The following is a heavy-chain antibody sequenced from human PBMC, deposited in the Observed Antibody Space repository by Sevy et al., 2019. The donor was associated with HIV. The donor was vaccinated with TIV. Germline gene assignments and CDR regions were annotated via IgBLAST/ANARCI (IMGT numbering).Heavy chain of an antibody. CDR2: IKEDGSEQ. CDR1: GFTFSNYW. V-gene: IGHV3-7*03. CDR3: ARDLEDPIRFWYYYYMDV. Sequence: GGSLRLSCAASGFTFSNYWMSWVRQASGKGLEWVANIKEDGSEQYYVDSVQGRFTISRDNAKNSLSLQMSSLRAEDTAVYYCARDLEDPIRFWYYYYMDVWGKGTTVTVSS. J-gene: IGHJ6*03. D-gene: IGHD3-3*01.